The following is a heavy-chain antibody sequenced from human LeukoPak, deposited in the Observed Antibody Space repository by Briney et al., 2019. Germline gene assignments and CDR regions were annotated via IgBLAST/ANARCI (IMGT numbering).Heavy chain of an antibody. V-gene: IGHV4-34*01. Sequence: SETLSLTCAVYGGSFSGYYWSWIRQPPGKGLEWIGEINHSGSTNYNPSLKSRVTISVDTSKNQFSLKLSSVTAADTAVYYCAGDQWWLNHDAFDIWGQGTMVTVSS. J-gene: IGHJ3*02. D-gene: IGHD2-8*01. CDR2: INHSGST. CDR3: AGDQWWLNHDAFDI. CDR1: GGSFSGYY.